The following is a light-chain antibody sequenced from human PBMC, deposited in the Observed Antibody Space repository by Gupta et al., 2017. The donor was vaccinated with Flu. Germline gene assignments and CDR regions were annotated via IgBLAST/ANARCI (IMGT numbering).Light chain of an antibody. V-gene: IGKV1-17*01. CDR3: LQHYSYGWT. CDR2: DAS. CDR1: QAISLD. J-gene: IGKJ1*01. Sequence: STSSLSACVGDRVTSTGRQSQAISLDFCYQQQPRQAPKGLIFDASKVATGIPERFSGSGSGTNFTLTIGSLQPEDFAIYYCLQHYSYGWTFGQGTKVEIK.